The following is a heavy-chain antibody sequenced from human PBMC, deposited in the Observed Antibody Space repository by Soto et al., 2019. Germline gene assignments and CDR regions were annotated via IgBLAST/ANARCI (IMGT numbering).Heavy chain of an antibody. CDR1: GFPFTNYW. CDR2: LKTDGSKT. J-gene: IGHJ4*02. V-gene: IGHV3-74*01. D-gene: IGHD2-21*02. CDR3: ARAVTATPDY. Sequence: EVYLEESGGGLAQPGESVRLSCLASGFPFTNYWMHWVRQAPGKGLEWVARLKTDGSKTSYAESVKGRFTIARDTAKNTLHLQTNSLRVEDTAVYYCARAVTATPDYWGQGTLVTVSS.